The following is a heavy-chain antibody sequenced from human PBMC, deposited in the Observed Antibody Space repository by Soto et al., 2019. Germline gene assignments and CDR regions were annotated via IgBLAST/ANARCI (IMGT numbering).Heavy chain of an antibody. CDR2: INAGKGNT. J-gene: IGHJ4*02. Sequence: ASVKVSCKASGYTFTSYAMHWVRQAPGQRLEWMGWINAGKGNTKYYQKFQGRVTISTDTSTSTAYMELGSLGSDDTAVYYCARLFYYDTSGFNYDYLDYWGQGTLVTVSS. V-gene: IGHV1-3*01. D-gene: IGHD3-22*01. CDR3: ARLFYYDTSGFNYDYLDY. CDR1: GYTFTSYA.